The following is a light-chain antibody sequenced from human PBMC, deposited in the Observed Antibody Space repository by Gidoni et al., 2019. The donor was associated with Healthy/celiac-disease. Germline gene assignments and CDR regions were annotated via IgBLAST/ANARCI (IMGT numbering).Light chain of an antibody. CDR3: SSHASSSTVV. CDR1: SSDVGGYNY. CDR2: EFS. Sequence: QSALTPPASAAGSPRQAITISCTGTSSDVGGYNYVSWYQQHPDKAPKLMIYEFSNRPSGVSNRFSGSKSGNTASLTISGRQAEDEADYYCSSHASSSTVVFGGGTKLTVL. J-gene: IGLJ2*01. V-gene: IGLV2-14*01.